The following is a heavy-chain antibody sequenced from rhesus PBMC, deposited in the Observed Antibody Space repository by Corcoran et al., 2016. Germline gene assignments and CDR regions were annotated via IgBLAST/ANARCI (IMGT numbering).Heavy chain of an antibody. CDR2: IIPLVGVS. D-gene: IGHD2-33*01. Sequence: QVQLVQSGDEVKKPGAAVKVSCKASGFTFGSYAISLVRQAPGRGLEGMGLIIPLVGVSNYAEKFQGRVTITADTSTSSAYMELSSLRSEDTAVYYCARGTHCSDSGCSWDAFDFCGQGLRVTVSS. J-gene: IGHJ3*01. CDR3: ARGTHCSDSGCSWDAFDF. CDR1: GFTFGSYA. V-gene: IGHV1-198*02.